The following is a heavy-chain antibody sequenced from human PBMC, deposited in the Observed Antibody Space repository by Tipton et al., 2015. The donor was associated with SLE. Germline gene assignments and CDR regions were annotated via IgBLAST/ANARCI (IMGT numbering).Heavy chain of an antibody. CDR3: ARDRGSGWFDFDY. J-gene: IGHJ4*02. Sequence: GSLRLSCAASGFTVSSNYMSWVRQAPGKGLEWVSVIYSGGNTYYADSMKGRFTISRDNSKNTLYLQMNSLRAEDTAVYYCARDRGSGWFDFDYWGQGTLVTVSS. V-gene: IGHV3-53*05. CDR2: IYSGGNT. D-gene: IGHD6-19*01. CDR1: GFTVSSNY.